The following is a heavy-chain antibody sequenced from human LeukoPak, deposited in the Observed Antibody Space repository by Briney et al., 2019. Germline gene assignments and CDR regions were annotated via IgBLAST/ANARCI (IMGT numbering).Heavy chain of an antibody. Sequence: KTGGSLRLSCAASGFTFSSYSMNWVRQAPGKGLEWVSSISSSSSYIYYADSVKGRFTISRDNAKYSLYLQMNSLRAEDTAVYYCALTNYGGNSPFGDYWGQGTLVTVSS. V-gene: IGHV3-21*01. CDR1: GFTFSSYS. CDR3: ALTNYGGNSPFGDY. J-gene: IGHJ4*02. CDR2: ISSSSSYI. D-gene: IGHD4-23*01.